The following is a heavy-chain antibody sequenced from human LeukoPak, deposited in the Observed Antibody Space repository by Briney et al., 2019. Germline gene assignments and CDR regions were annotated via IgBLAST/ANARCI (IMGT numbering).Heavy chain of an antibody. V-gene: IGHV3-23*01. CDR1: GFTFSSYA. Sequence: PGGXXRLSCAASGFTFSSYAMSWVRQAPGKGLEWVLAIFCSAGTTYYAHFVTGRFTISRDNSKNPLYLQMNSLRAEDTAVYYCAKHVWFGENYMDVWGKGTTVTVSS. J-gene: IGHJ6*03. D-gene: IGHD3-10*01. CDR2: IFCSAGTT. CDR3: AKHVWFGENYMDV.